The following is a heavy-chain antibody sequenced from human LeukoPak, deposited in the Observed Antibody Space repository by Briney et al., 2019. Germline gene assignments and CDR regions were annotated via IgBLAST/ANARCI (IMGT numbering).Heavy chain of an antibody. D-gene: IGHD6-19*01. CDR2: ISSSSSYI. CDR1: GFTFSNYS. CDR3: ARGGSGWPIDY. V-gene: IGHV3-21*01. Sequence: PGGALRLSCAASGFTFSNYSMNWVRQAPGKGLEWVSSISSSSSYIYYADSVKGRFTISRDNAKNSLYLQMNSLRAEDTAVYYCARGGSGWPIDYWGQGTLVTVSS. J-gene: IGHJ4*02.